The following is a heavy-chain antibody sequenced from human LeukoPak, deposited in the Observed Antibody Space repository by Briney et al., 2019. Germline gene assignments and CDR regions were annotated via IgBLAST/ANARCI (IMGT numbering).Heavy chain of an antibody. CDR2: INPNSGGT. D-gene: IGHD2-15*01. CDR1: GYTFTGYY. J-gene: IGHJ6*03. V-gene: IGHV1-2*02. CDR3: ARGGPIVVVVAASLDYYMDV. Sequence: ASVKVSCKASGYTFTGYYMHWVRQAPGQGLEWMGWINPNSGGTNYAQKFQGRVTMTTDTSTSTAYMELRSLRSDDTAVYYCARGGPIVVVVAASLDYYMDVWGKGTTVTISS.